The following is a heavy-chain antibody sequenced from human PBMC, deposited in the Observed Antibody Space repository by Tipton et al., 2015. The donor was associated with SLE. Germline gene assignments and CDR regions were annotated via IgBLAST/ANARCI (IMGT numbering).Heavy chain of an antibody. Sequence: TLSLTCAVYGGSFSGYYWSWIRQPPGKGLEWIGSIYYSGSTYYNPSLKSRVTMSVDTSKNQFSLKLSSATAADTAVYYCAREPRSGYHDYWGQGTLVIVSS. D-gene: IGHD3-3*01. CDR3: AREPRSGYHDY. V-gene: IGHV4-34*01. CDR1: GGSFSGYY. CDR2: IYYSGST. J-gene: IGHJ4*02.